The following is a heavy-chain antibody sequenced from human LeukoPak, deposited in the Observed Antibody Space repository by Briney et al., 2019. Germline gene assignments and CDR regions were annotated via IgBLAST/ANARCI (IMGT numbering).Heavy chain of an antibody. J-gene: IGHJ4*02. CDR1: GFTFSSYW. V-gene: IGHV3-7*01. CDR3: ARFASLRFLEWLFVDY. CDR2: IKQDGSEK. Sequence: GGSLRLSCAASGFTFSSYWMSWVRQAPGKGLEWVANIKQDGSEKYYVDSVKGRFTISRDNAKNSLYLQMNSLRAEDTAVNYCARFASLRFLEWLFVDYWGQGTLVTVSS. D-gene: IGHD3-3*01.